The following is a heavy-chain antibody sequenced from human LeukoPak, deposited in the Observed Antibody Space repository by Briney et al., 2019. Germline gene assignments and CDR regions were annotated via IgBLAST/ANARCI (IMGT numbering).Heavy chain of an antibody. V-gene: IGHV3-30*02. J-gene: IGHJ3*02. CDR2: IRYDGSNK. D-gene: IGHD3-22*01. CDR1: GFTFSSYG. CDR3: ARSCLAWPITMIVVAKGYAFDI. Sequence: PGGSLRLSCAASGFTFSSYGMHWVRQAPGKGLEWVAFIRYDGSNKYYADSVKGRFTISRDNAKNSLYLQMNSLRAEDTAVYYCARSCLAWPITMIVVAKGYAFDIWGQGTMVTVSS.